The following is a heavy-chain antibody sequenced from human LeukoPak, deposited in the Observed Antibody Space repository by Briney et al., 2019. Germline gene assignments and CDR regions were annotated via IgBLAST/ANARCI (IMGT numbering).Heavy chain of an antibody. CDR3: ARVDGRGATDDAFDI. Sequence: PSETLSLTCAVYGGSFSGYYWSWIRQPPGKGLEWIGEINHSGSTNYNPSLKSRVTISVDTSKNQFSLKLSSVAAADTAVYYCARVDGRGATDDAFDIWGQGTTATVSS. V-gene: IGHV4-34*01. J-gene: IGHJ3*02. D-gene: IGHD5-12*01. CDR1: GGSFSGYY. CDR2: INHSGST.